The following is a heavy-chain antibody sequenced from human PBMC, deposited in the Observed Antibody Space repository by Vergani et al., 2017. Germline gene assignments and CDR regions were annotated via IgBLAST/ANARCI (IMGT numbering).Heavy chain of an antibody. CDR1: GDSVSSNSAA. CDR3: AGSRDGYNYWGDAVDI. V-gene: IGHV6-1*01. D-gene: IGHD5-24*01. CDR2: TYYRSKWYN. J-gene: IGHJ3*02. Sequence: QVQLQQSGPGLVKPSQTLSLTCAISGDSVSSNSAAWNWIRQSPSRGLEWLGRTYYRSKWYNDYAVSVKSRITINPDTSKNQFSLQLNSVTPEDTAGYYCAGSRDGYNYWGDAVDIWGQGTMVTVSS.